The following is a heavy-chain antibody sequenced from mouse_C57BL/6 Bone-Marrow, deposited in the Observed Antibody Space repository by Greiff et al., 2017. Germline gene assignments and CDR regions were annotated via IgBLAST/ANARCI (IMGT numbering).Heavy chain of an antibody. V-gene: IGHV1-20*01. J-gene: IGHJ2*01. Sequence: EVQLQQSGPELVKPGASVKISCKASGYSFTGYFMNWVMQSHGKSLEWIGRINPYNGDTFYNQKFKGKATLTVDKSSSTAHMELRSLTSEDSAVYYCARRRYFDYWGQGTTLTVSS. CDR3: ARRRYFDY. CDR1: GYSFTGYF. CDR2: INPYNGDT.